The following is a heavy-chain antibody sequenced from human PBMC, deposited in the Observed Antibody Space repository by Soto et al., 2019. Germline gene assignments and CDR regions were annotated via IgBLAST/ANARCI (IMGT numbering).Heavy chain of an antibody. Sequence: GGSLRLSCAASGFTFSSYDMHWVRQATGKGLEWVSAIGTAGDPYYPGSVKGRFTISRENAKNSLYLQMNSLRAGDTAVYYCARSLQLASRGYFDYWGQGTLVTVSS. D-gene: IGHD5-18*01. V-gene: IGHV3-13*05. CDR3: ARSLQLASRGYFDY. CDR2: IGTAGDP. J-gene: IGHJ4*02. CDR1: GFTFSSYD.